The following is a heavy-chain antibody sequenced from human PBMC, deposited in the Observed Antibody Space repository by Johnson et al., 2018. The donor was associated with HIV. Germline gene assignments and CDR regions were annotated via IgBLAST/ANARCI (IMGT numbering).Heavy chain of an antibody. D-gene: IGHD5-18*01. CDR3: ARPGDTTIVSAFDI. J-gene: IGHJ3*02. Sequence: QVQLVESGGGVVQPGRSLRLSCAASRFTFSYYGMNWVRQAPGKGPEWVARISFDGSSTHYADSVKGRFTISSDNSKNTLYLQMTSLIAEDTAVYYCARPGDTTIVSAFDIWGQGTMVTISS. V-gene: IGHV3-30*03. CDR1: RFTFSYYG. CDR2: ISFDGSST.